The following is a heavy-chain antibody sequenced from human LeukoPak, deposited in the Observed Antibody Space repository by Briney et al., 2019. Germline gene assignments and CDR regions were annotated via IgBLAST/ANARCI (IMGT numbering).Heavy chain of an antibody. Sequence: GGSLRVSCAASGFTFSSYSMNWVRQAPGKGLEWVSSISSSSSYIYYADSVKGRFTISRDNSKNTLYLQMNSLRAEDTAVYYCAKDIITMVRGVIRHYYYYGMDVWGQGTTVTVSS. J-gene: IGHJ6*02. CDR1: GFTFSSYS. V-gene: IGHV3-21*01. CDR3: AKDIITMVRGVIRHYYYYGMDV. CDR2: ISSSSSYI. D-gene: IGHD3-10*01.